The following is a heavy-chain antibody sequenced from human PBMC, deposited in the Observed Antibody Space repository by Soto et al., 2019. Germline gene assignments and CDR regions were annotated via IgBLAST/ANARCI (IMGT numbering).Heavy chain of an antibody. Sequence: ASVKVSCKASGYTFTSYDINWVRQATGQGLEWMGWMNPNSGNTGYAQKLQGRVTMTRNTSISTAYMELSNLRTEDTAVYYCARGPTYYDFWSGYPTNYYYYMDVWGKGTTVTVSS. J-gene: IGHJ6*03. CDR2: MNPNSGNT. CDR1: GYTFTSYD. V-gene: IGHV1-8*01. CDR3: ARGPTYYDFWSGYPTNYYYYMDV. D-gene: IGHD3-3*01.